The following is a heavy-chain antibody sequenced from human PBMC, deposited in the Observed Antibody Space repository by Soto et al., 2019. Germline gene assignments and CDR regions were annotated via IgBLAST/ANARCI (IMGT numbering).Heavy chain of an antibody. CDR2: IYYSGST. J-gene: IGHJ5*02. Sequence: TSETLALTCTVSGGSISSSSYYWGWIRQPPGKGLEWIGSIYYSGSTYYNPSLKSRVTISVDTSKNQFSLKLSSVTAADTAVYYCARGGSPRETYYDFWSGYYWWFDPWGQGTLVTVSS. CDR1: GGSISSSSYY. CDR3: ARGGSPRETYYDFWSGYYWWFDP. D-gene: IGHD3-3*01. V-gene: IGHV4-39*01.